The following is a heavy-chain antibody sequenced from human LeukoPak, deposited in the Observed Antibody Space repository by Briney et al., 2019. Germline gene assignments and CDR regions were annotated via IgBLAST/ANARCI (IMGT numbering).Heavy chain of an antibody. CDR3: ARLEEDLTLGVAGYWFVP. CDR1: GYSFTTHW. D-gene: IGHD3-16*01. J-gene: IGHJ5*02. CDR2: IYPDDSNT. Sequence: GESLKISCKGSGYSFTTHWIGWVRQMPGKGLEWMGIIYPDDSNTRYSPSFQGQVTLSADKSINTAYLQWSSLRASDTAMYYCARLEEDLTLGVAGYWFVPWGQGTLVTVS. V-gene: IGHV5-51*01.